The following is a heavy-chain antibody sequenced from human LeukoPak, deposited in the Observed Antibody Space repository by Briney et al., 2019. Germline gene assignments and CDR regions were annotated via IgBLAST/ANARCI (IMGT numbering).Heavy chain of an antibody. CDR3: ARDLGGLGSYRPL. V-gene: IGHV3-30*04. CDR2: ISSDGSNK. CDR1: GFSFSHYS. J-gene: IGHJ4*02. D-gene: IGHD3-10*01. Sequence: GGSLRLSCAVCGFSFSHYSMHWVRQAPGKGLEWVAVISSDGSNKYYADSVKGRFTISRDNSKNTLYLQVNTLRPEDTAVYYCARDLGGLGSYRPLWGQGTLVTVSS.